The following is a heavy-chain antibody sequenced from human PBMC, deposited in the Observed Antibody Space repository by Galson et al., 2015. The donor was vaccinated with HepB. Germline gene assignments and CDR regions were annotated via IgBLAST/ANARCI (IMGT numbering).Heavy chain of an antibody. Sequence: SPRLSCAGSGFILKDYALTRVRHAPGKGLQWVSGVSGDTYGKSHTDSVKGRFTISRDNSNNRLYLQMTNMRADDTATYYCAKGRGWYTGFDSWGHGALVTVSS. CDR2: VSGDTYGK. J-gene: IGHJ4*01. V-gene: IGHV3-23*01. CDR1: GFILKDYA. CDR3: AKGRGWYTGFDS. D-gene: IGHD2-2*02.